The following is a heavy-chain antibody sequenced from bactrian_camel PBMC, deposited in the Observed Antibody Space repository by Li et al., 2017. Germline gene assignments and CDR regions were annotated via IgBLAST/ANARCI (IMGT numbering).Heavy chain of an antibody. V-gene: IGHV3S63*01. CDR3: ARGKGSCLF. Sequence: HVQLVESGGGSVQAGGSLRLSCVASGFTFDDHDMGWFRQAHGNGCELVSTVSSDDTTYYTDSVKGRFTVSRDNAKNTLYLQMNSLRSEDTAVYYCARGKGSCLFWGQGTQVTVS. D-gene: IGHD5*01. J-gene: IGHJ4*01. CDR1: GFTFDDHD. CDR2: TVSSDDTT.